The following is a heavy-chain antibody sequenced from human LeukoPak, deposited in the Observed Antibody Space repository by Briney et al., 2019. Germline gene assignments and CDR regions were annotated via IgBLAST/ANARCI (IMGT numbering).Heavy chain of an antibody. Sequence: GGSLRLSCAASGFTFSSYAMSWVRQGPGKGLEWVSGISTSGGSTSYADAVKGRFTISRDNPRNTLYMQMNSLRAEDTAVYYCAIMHPCYDGSGYWVQWGQGTLVTVSS. D-gene: IGHD3-22*01. CDR1: GFTFSSYA. V-gene: IGHV3-23*01. CDR2: ISTSGGST. CDR3: AIMHPCYDGSGYWVQ. J-gene: IGHJ4*02.